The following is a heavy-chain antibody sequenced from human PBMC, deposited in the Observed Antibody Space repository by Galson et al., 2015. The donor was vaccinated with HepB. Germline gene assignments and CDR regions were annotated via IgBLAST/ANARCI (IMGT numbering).Heavy chain of an antibody. CDR1: GYTFTSYG. D-gene: IGHD5-18*01. CDR3: ARVGQLWLQDYFDY. Sequence: SVKVSCKASGYTFTSYGISWVRQAPGQGLEWMGWISAYNGNANYAQKLQGRVTMTTDTSTSTAYMELRSLRSDDTAVYYCARVGQLWLQDYFDYWGQGTLVTVSS. J-gene: IGHJ4*02. CDR2: ISAYNGNA. V-gene: IGHV1-18*04.